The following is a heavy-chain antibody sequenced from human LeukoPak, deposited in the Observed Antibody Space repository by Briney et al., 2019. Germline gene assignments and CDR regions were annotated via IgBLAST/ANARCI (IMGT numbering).Heavy chain of an antibody. D-gene: IGHD6-13*01. J-gene: IGHJ4*02. V-gene: IGHV4-59*01. CDR3: AGGRSSWYAY. Sequence: SETLSLTCTVSGGSISSYYWSWIRQPPGKGLEWIGYIYYSGSTNYNPSLKSRVTISVDTSKNQFSLKLSSVTAADTAVYYCAGGRSSWYAYWGQGTLVTVSS. CDR2: IYYSGST. CDR1: GGSISSYY.